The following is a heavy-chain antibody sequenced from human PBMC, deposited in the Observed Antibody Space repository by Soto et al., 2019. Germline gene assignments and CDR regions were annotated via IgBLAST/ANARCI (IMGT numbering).Heavy chain of an antibody. V-gene: IGHV4-31*03. D-gene: IGHD3-10*01. J-gene: IGHJ4*02. Sequence: SETLSLTCTVSGGSISSGGYYWSWIRQHPGKGLEWIGYIYYSGSTYYNPSLKSRVTISVDTSKNQFSLKLSSVTAADTAVYYCAILPDYGSGSYYPGYWGQGTLVTVSS. CDR2: IYYSGST. CDR3: AILPDYGSGSYYPGY. CDR1: GGSISSGGYY.